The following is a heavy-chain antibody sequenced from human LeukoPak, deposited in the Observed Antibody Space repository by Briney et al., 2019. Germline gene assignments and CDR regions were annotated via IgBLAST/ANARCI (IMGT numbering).Heavy chain of an antibody. D-gene: IGHD1-26*01. J-gene: IGHJ4*02. V-gene: IGHV3-11*06. CDR2: ISSSSSYT. Sequence: AGGSLRLSCAASGFTFSDYYMSWIRQAPGKGLEWVSYISSSSSYTNYADSVKGRFTISRDNAKNSLYLQMNSLRAEDTAVYYCARDPEWEHEGNYFDYWGQGTLVTVSS. CDR1: GFTFSDYY. CDR3: ARDPEWEHEGNYFDY.